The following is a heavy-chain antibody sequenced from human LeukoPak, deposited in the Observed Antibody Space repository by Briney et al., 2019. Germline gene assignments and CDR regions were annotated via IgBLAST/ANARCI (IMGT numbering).Heavy chain of an antibody. CDR3: AREMYDSGGYRVSYFDY. CDR2: MHSSGST. J-gene: IGHJ4*02. V-gene: IGHV4-39*07. D-gene: IGHD3-22*01. Sequence: SETLSLTCTVSSGSISTSNYYWGWVRQPPGKGLEWIGSMHSSGSTYYNPSLKSRVTISIDMSKNQFSLKLSSVTAADTAVYYCAREMYDSGGYRVSYFDYWGQGTLVTVSS. CDR1: SGSISTSNYY.